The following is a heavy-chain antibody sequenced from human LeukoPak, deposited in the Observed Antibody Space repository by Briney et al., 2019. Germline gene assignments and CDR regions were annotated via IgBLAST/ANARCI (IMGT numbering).Heavy chain of an antibody. Sequence: GGTLRLSCAASGFTFSTYSMNWVRQAPGKGLEWVSSISSSNSYIFYADSVKGRFTISRDNAMNSLYLQMNSLRAEDTAVYYCARVAMYYYDSSGYSSAFDIWGQGTMVTVSS. V-gene: IGHV3-21*01. D-gene: IGHD3-22*01. CDR3: ARVAMYYYDSSGYSSAFDI. J-gene: IGHJ3*02. CDR1: GFTFSTYS. CDR2: ISSSNSYI.